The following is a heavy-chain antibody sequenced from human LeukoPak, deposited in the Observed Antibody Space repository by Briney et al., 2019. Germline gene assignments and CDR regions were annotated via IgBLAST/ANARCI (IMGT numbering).Heavy chain of an antibody. CDR1: GFTFNRFY. CDR3: VKDRSIAAPNNDFFDS. D-gene: IGHD6-6*01. J-gene: IGHJ4*02. CDR2: ISSNGATT. Sequence: QTGGSLRLSCSASGFTFNRFYLHWVRQAPGKGLVFVSHISSNGATTYYADSVKGGFTISRDNSKNTLYLQMSSLRADDTAVYYCVKDRSIAAPNNDFFDSWGQGALVTASS. V-gene: IGHV3-64D*06.